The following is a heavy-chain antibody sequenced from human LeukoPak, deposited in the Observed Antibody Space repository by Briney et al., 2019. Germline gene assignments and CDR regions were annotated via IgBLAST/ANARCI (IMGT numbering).Heavy chain of an antibody. CDR1: GGSFSGYY. D-gene: IGHD5-18*01. CDR3: AIGYSYGH. V-gene: IGHV4-34*01. CDR2: INHSGST. J-gene: IGHJ4*02. Sequence: PSETLSLTCAVYGGSFSGYYWSWIRQPPGKGLEWIGEINHSGSTNYNPTLKSRVTISVDTSKNHFSLKLSSVTAADTAVYYCAIGYSYGHWGQGTLVTVSS.